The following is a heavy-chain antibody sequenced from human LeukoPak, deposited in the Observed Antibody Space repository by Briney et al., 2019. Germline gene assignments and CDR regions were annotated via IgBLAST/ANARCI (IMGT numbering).Heavy chain of an antibody. V-gene: IGHV3-23*01. CDR2: LSASGTST. J-gene: IGHJ3*02. CDR1: GFTFSTYA. CDR3: ARDPAGAFDI. Sequence: PGGSLRLSCAASGFTFSTYAMAWVRQAPGKGLEWVSALSASGTSTYYADSVKGRFTISRDNSRNTLYLQMNSLRAEDTAVYYCARDPAGAFDIWGQGTMVTVSS.